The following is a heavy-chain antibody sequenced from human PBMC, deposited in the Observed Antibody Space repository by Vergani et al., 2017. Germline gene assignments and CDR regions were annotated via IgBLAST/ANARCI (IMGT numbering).Heavy chain of an antibody. V-gene: IGHV3-30-3*01. CDR2: ISYDGSNK. CDR3: AREGLSSSWSYYYYYYMDV. J-gene: IGHJ6*03. CDR1: GFTFSSYA. D-gene: IGHD6-13*01. Sequence: QVQLVESEGGVVQPGRSLTLSCVASGFTFSSYAMHWVRQAPGKGLEWVAVISYDGSNKYYADSVKGRFTISRDNSKNTLYLQMNSLRAEDTAVYYCAREGLSSSWSYYYYYYMDVWGKGTTVTVSS.